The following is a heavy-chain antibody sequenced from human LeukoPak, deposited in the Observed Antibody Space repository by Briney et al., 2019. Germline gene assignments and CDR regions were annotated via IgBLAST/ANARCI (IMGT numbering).Heavy chain of an antibody. CDR1: GYTFTGFY. Sequence: GASVKVSCKASGYTFTGFYIHWVRQAPGQGLEWMGWLNCNSGGTNYAQKFQGRVTMTRDTSISTAYLELSRLTSDDTAIYYCARDWFVDSGDDPFPFDYWGQGTLVSVSS. CDR3: ARDWFVDSGDDPFPFDY. D-gene: IGHD5-12*01. J-gene: IGHJ4*02. V-gene: IGHV1-2*02. CDR2: LNCNSGGT.